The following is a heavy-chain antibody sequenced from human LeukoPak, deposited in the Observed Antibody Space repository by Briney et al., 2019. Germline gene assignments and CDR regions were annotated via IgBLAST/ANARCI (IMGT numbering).Heavy chain of an antibody. V-gene: IGHV4-59*02. D-gene: IGHD1-7*01. Sequence: SETLSLTCTVSGGSVNGYYWNWIRQAPGKGLEWIGFIHYSGLTVYSPSLQSRVSMSVDTSRNQFSLDLSSVTAADTALYYCARDPPEDEWNSLDSWGQGTLVTVSS. CDR2: IHYSGLT. CDR1: GGSVNGYY. J-gene: IGHJ4*02. CDR3: ARDPPEDEWNSLDS.